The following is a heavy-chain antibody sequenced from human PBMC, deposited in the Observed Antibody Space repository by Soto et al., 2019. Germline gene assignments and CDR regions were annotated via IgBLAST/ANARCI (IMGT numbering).Heavy chain of an antibody. CDR1: GFTFSSYS. D-gene: IGHD6-13*01. CDR3: ASTNSRSYYMDV. CDR2: ISSSSSYI. Sequence: EVQLVESGGGLVKPGGSLRLSCAASGFTFSSYSMNWVRQAPGKGLEWVSSISSSSSYIYYAYSVKGRFTISRDNAKNSLYLQMNSLRAEDTAVYYCASTNSRSYYMDVWGKGTTVTVSS. V-gene: IGHV3-21*01. J-gene: IGHJ6*03.